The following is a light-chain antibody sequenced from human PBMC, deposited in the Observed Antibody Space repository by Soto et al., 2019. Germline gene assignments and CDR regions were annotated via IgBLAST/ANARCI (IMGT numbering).Light chain of an antibody. J-gene: IGKJ1*01. V-gene: IGKV1-39*02. CDR3: QEYIHWPPGM. CDR1: QSIGRY. CDR2: DVS. Sequence: DIPMTQSPSSLSASVGDRVTVTCRASQSIGRYLNWYQQKPGKAPRLLIYDVSSLQTGVPSRFSGDESGTDFTLTISGLQPEDFAVYYCQEYIHWPPGMFGPGTTVDIK.